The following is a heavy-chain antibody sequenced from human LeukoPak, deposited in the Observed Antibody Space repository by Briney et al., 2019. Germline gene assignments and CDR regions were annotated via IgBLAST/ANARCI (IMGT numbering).Heavy chain of an antibody. D-gene: IGHD3-3*01. CDR2: ISGSGGST. CDR1: GFTFSTYA. V-gene: IGHV3-23*01. J-gene: IGHJ4*02. CDR3: APTPSGYSLGY. Sequence: PGGSLRLSCAASGFTFSTYAMNWVRQAPGKGLEWVSAISGSGGSTYYADSVKGRFTISRDNSKNTLYLQMNSLRAEDTAVYYCAPTPSGYSLGYWGQGTLVTVSS.